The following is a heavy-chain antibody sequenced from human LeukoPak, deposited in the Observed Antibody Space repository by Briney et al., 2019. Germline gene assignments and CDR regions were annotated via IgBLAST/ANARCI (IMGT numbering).Heavy chain of an antibody. J-gene: IGHJ6*03. CDR3: ARVLPYDSSGYYRLYYYYYMDV. CDR2: IYSGGST. D-gene: IGHD3-22*01. V-gene: IGHV3-66*01. Sequence: GGSLRLSCAASGFTVSSNYMSWVRQAPGKGLEWVSVIYSGGSTYYADSVKGRFTISRDNSKNTLYLQMNSLRAEDTAVYYCARVLPYDSSGYYRLYYYYYMDVWGKGTTVTISS. CDR1: GFTVSSNY.